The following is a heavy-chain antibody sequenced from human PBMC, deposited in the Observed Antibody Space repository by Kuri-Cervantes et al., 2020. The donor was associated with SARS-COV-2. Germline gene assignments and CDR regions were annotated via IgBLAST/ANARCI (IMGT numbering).Heavy chain of an antibody. CDR2: ISYDGSNK. Sequence: GESLKISCAASGFTFISYAMHWVRQAPGKGLEWVAVISYDGSNKYYADSVKGRFTISRDNSKNTLYLQMNSLRAEDTAVYYCARQMMSSITIFGVVITRNWFDPWGQGTLVTVSS. J-gene: IGHJ5*02. CDR3: ARQMMSSITIFGVVITRNWFDP. D-gene: IGHD3-3*01. CDR1: GFTFISYA. V-gene: IGHV3-30-3*01.